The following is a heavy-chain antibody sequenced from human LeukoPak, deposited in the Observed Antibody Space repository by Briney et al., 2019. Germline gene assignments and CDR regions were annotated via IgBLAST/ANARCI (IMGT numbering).Heavy chain of an antibody. CDR1: GYTFTSYG. D-gene: IGHD3-10*01. V-gene: IGHV1-18*01. Sequence: GASVKVSCKASGYTFTSYGISWVRQAPGQGLEWMGWVSAYNGNTNYAQKLQGRVTMTTDTSTSTAYMELRSLRSDDTAVYYCAKDYGSGSSIGFDPWGQGTLVTVSS. J-gene: IGHJ5*02. CDR3: AKDYGSGSSIGFDP. CDR2: VSAYNGNT.